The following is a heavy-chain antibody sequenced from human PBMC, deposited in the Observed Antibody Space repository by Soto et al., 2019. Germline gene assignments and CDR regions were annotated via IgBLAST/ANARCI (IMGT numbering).Heavy chain of an antibody. J-gene: IGHJ6*02. Sequence: SVNVSCKASGGTFSSYAISWVRQAPGQGLEWMGGIIPIFSTANYAQKFQGRVTITADEYTSTAYMGLSSLRAEDTAVYYCARGAFTPYYYYGIDVWGQGTTVTVSS. V-gene: IGHV1-69*13. CDR1: GGTFSSYA. D-gene: IGHD2-15*01. CDR3: ARGAFTPYYYYGIDV. CDR2: IIPIFSTA.